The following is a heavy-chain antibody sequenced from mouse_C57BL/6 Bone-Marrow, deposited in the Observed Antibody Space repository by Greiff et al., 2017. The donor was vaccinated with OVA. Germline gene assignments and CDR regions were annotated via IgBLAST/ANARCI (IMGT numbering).Heavy chain of an antibody. J-gene: IGHJ2*01. Sequence: EVMLVESGGDLVKPGGSLKLSCAASGFTFSSYGMSWVRQTPDKRLEWVATISSGGSYTYYPDSVKGRFTISSDNAKNTLYLQMSRLKSEDTAMYYCARRSNWDYFDYWGQGTTLTGSS. CDR3: ARRSNWDYFDY. V-gene: IGHV5-6*02. CDR2: ISSGGSYT. D-gene: IGHD4-1*01. CDR1: GFTFSSYG.